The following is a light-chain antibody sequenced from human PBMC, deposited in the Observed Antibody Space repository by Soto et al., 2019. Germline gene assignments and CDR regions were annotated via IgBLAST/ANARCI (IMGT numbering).Light chain of an antibody. J-gene: IGLJ1*01. CDR2: EVL. CDR3: TSYAGINTYV. CDR1: NNDIGVYDF. V-gene: IGLV2-8*01. Sequence: QSAMTQPPSASGSPGQSVTISCTGTNNDIGVYDFVSWYQHHPGKAPRLIIYEVLQRPSGVPDRFSGSKSGKTASLTVSGIKAADGANYFFTSYAGINTYVFGSGTKVTVL.